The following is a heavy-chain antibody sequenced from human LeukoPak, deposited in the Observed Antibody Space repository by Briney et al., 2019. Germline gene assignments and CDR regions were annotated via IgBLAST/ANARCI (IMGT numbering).Heavy chain of an antibody. J-gene: IGHJ4*02. CDR3: VSFYETY. D-gene: IGHD2-2*01. V-gene: IGHV3-21*01. CDR2: ISSSSSYI. Sequence: PGGSLRLSCAASGFTFSSYSMNWVRQAPGKGLEWVSSISSSSSYIYYADSVKGRFTISKDNAKNTVYLQMNNLRAEDTAVYYCVSFYETYWGRGTLVTVSS. CDR1: GFTFSSYS.